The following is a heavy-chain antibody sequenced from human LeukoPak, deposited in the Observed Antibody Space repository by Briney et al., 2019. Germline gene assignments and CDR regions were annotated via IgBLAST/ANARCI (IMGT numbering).Heavy chain of an antibody. V-gene: IGHV4-59*01. J-gene: IGHJ4*02. Sequence: PSETLSLTCTVSGGSISSYYWSWIRQPPGRGLEWIGYIYYSGSTNYNPSLKSRVTMSVDTSKNQFSLKLSSVTAADTAVYYCARGSSGYTFDYWGQGTLVTVSS. D-gene: IGHD3-22*01. CDR3: ARGSSGYTFDY. CDR1: GGSISSYY. CDR2: IYYSGST.